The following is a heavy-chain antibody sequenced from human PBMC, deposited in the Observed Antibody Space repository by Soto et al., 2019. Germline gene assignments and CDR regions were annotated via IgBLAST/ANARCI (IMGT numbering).Heavy chain of an antibody. CDR3: ARKTGAGTYQGFDY. CDR1: GGSISTNNW. V-gene: IGHV4-4*02. D-gene: IGHD1-26*01. CDR2: IHHTGSI. J-gene: IGHJ4*02. Sequence: QVQLQESGPGLVKPSGTLSLTCAVSGGSISTNNWWHWVRQPPGKGLEWIGEIHHTGSINYSPYLKSRLTMSVDQSKNQFSLSLKSVTAADTAVYYCARKTGAGTYQGFDYWGQGSLVTVSS.